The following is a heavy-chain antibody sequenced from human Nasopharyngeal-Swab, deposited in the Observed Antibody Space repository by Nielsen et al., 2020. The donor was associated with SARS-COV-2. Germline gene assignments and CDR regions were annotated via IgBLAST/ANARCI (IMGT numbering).Heavy chain of an antibody. CDR3: ATTTPIVGAPSWFDP. D-gene: IGHD1-26*01. CDR1: GGTFSSYA. V-gene: IGHV1-69*13. Sequence: SVKVSCKASGGTFSSYAISWVRQAPGQGLEWMGGIIPIFGTANYAQKFQGRVTITADESTSTAYMELSSLRSEDTAVYYRATTTPIVGAPSWFDPWGQGTLVTVSS. J-gene: IGHJ5*02. CDR2: IIPIFGTA.